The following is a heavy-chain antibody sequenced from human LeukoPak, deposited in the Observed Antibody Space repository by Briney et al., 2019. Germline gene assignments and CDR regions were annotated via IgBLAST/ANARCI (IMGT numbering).Heavy chain of an antibody. V-gene: IGHV4-59*08. Sequence: PSQTLSLTCTVSGGSISSYYWSWIRQSPGKGLEWIGYIYYSGSTNYNPSLKSRVTISVDTSRNQFSLKLNSVTAADTAVYYCARHSNWGSAYYYGMDVWGQGTTVTVSS. CDR2: IYYSGST. D-gene: IGHD7-27*01. CDR1: GGSISSYY. J-gene: IGHJ6*02. CDR3: ARHSNWGSAYYYGMDV.